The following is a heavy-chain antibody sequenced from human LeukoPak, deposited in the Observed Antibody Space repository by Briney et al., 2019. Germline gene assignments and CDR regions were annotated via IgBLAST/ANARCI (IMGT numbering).Heavy chain of an antibody. J-gene: IGHJ3*02. CDR3: AKSYIVVVTANDAFDI. CDR1: GFTFSSYW. Sequence: GGSLRLSCAASGFTFSSYWMHWVRQAPGKGLVWVSRINSDGSSTSYADSVKGRFTISRDNAKNTLYLQMNSLRAEDTAVYYCAKSYIVVVTANDAFDIWGQGTMVTVSS. V-gene: IGHV3-74*01. CDR2: INSDGSST. D-gene: IGHD2-21*02.